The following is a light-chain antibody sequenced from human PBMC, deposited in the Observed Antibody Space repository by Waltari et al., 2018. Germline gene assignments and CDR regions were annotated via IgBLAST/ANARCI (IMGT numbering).Light chain of an antibody. CDR1: PNIGNY. CDR3: QHHVRLPAT. Sequence: IVLTQSPGTLSLSPGGRATLSCSASPNIGNYLAWYQHKPGQAPRLLIYCASSRASGVPDRFSGSGSGADFSLTISRVEPEDVGVYYCQHHVRLPATFGQGTKVEI. CDR2: CAS. J-gene: IGKJ1*01. V-gene: IGKV3-20*01.